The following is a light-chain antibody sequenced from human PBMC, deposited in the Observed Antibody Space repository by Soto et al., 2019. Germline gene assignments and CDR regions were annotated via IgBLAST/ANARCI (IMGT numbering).Light chain of an antibody. V-gene: IGLV2-14*01. CDR3: SSYTSSSTLVV. CDR2: EVS. Sequence: QSALTQPASVSGSPGQSITISCTGTSSDVGGYNYVSWYQQHPGKAPKLMIYEVSNRPSGVSNRFSGSKSGNTASLTISGLQAXDEADYYCSSYTSSSTLVVFGTGTKLTVL. CDR1: SSDVGGYNY. J-gene: IGLJ1*01.